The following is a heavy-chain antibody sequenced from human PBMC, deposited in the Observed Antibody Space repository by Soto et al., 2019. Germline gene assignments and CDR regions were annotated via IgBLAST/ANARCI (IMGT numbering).Heavy chain of an antibody. CDR2: INRDGSKK. V-gene: IGHV3-7*05. CDR1: GFNLSDYW. D-gene: IGHD6-13*01. Sequence: EVQLEESGGDLVQPGGSLRLSCAASGFNLSDYWMTWVRQAPGKGLEWVANINRDGSKKSYLDSVRGLFIISIDNVGNSLYLQMDSLRADDTALYYCARDVSPGSSSLYLDAFDLWGQGTMVTFSS. CDR3: ARDVSPGSSSLYLDAFDL. J-gene: IGHJ3*01.